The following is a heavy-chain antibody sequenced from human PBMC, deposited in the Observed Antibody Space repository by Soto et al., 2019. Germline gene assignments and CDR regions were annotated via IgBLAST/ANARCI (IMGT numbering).Heavy chain of an antibody. V-gene: IGHV4-34*01. Sequence: SETLSLTCAVYGGSFSGYYWSWIRQPPGKGLEWIGEINHSGSTNYNPSLKSRVTISVDTSKNQFSLKLSSVTAADTAVYYCARGRSPYYYGSGWNWFDPWGQGTLVTVSS. CDR2: INHSGST. D-gene: IGHD3-10*01. J-gene: IGHJ5*02. CDR1: GGSFSGYY. CDR3: ARGRSPYYYGSGWNWFDP.